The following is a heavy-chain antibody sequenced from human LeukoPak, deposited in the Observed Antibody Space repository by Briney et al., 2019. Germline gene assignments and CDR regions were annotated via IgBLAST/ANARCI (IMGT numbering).Heavy chain of an antibody. CDR3: ASSPTHYYDSSGYYDY. Sequence: ASVKVSCKASGYTFTSYGISWVRQAPGQGLEWMGWISAYNGNTNYAQKLQGRVTMTTDTSTSTAYVELRSLRSDDTAVYYCASSPTHYYDSSGYYDYWGQGTLVTVSS. CDR1: GYTFTSYG. D-gene: IGHD3-22*01. J-gene: IGHJ4*02. V-gene: IGHV1-18*01. CDR2: ISAYNGNT.